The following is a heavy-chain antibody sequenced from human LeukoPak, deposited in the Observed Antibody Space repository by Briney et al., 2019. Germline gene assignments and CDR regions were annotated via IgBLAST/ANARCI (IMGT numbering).Heavy chain of an antibody. CDR1: GFTFDDYA. D-gene: IGHD4-23*01. Sequence: PGRSLRLSCAASGFTFDDYAMHWVRQAPGKGLEWVSGISWNSGSIGYADSVKGRFTISRDNAKNSLYLQMNSPRAEDMALYYCAKDGSSSYGGTTGFDYWGQGTLVTVSS. CDR3: AKDGSSSYGGTTGFDY. V-gene: IGHV3-9*03. CDR2: ISWNSGSI. J-gene: IGHJ4*02.